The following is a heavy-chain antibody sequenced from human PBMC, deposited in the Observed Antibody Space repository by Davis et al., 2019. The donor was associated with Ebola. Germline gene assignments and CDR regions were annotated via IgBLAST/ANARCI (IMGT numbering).Heavy chain of an antibody. CDR3: ARDSQGSGSYYNEVLYYFDY. CDR2: INPSGGST. Sequence: ASVKVSCKASGYTFTSYYMHWVRQAPGQGLEWMGIINPSGGSTSYAQKFQGRVTMTRDTSTSTVYMELSSLRSEDTAVYYCARDSQGSGSYYNEVLYYFDYWGQGTLVTVFS. D-gene: IGHD3-10*01. J-gene: IGHJ4*02. V-gene: IGHV1-46*01. CDR1: GYTFTSYY.